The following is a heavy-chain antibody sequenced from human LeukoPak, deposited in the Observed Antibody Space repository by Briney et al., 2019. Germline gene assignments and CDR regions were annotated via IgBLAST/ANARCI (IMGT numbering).Heavy chain of an antibody. CDR1: GYTFTSYA. CDR2: INTNTGTP. D-gene: IGHD5-18*01. J-gene: IGHJ4*02. Sequence: ASVKVSCKASGYTFTSYAMNWVRQAPGQGLEGMGWINTNTGTPPYARGFTGRFVFSLDTSVSTAYLQISSLKAEDTAVYYCAREAYSSAYYFDYWGQGTLVTVSS. V-gene: IGHV7-4-1*02. CDR3: AREAYSSAYYFDY.